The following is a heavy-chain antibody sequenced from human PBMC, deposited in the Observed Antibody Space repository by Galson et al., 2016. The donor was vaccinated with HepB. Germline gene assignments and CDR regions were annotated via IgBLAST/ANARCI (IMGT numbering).Heavy chain of an antibody. CDR3: ARDGRREYSGYDYWFDY. D-gene: IGHD5-12*01. CDR2: IGSGGVAM. Sequence: LRLSCAASGFVFSGFSMNWVRQAPGKGLEWVAHIGSGGVAMYADSVRGRFAISRDNAKRSVYVQMNSLRDEDTAVYFCARDGRREYSGYDYWFDYWGQGALVTVAS. V-gene: IGHV3-48*02. J-gene: IGHJ4*02. CDR1: GFVFSGFS.